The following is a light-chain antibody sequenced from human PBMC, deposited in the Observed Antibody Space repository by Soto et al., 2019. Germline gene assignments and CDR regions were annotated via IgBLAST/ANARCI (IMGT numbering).Light chain of an antibody. CDR1: QSISTY. J-gene: IGKJ1*01. Sequence: IQVTLSASSLSASVGNRVTITCRASQSISTYLNWYQKKPGKAPNLLIYDASRLQSGVPSRFSGSGSGTDFTLTISSLQPDDFATYYCQQYNSYSWTFGQGAKVDI. CDR3: QQYNSYSWT. CDR2: DAS. V-gene: IGKV1-5*01.